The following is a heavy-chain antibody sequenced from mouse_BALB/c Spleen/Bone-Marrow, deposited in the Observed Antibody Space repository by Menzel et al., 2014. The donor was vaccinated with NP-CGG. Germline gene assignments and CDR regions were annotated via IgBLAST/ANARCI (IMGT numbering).Heavy chain of an antibody. CDR3: AREANWNFDY. J-gene: IGHJ2*01. CDR1: GYTFTSYY. D-gene: IGHD4-1*01. V-gene: IGHV1S56*01. Sequence: LQESGPELVKPGASVRISCKAAGYTFTSYYIHWVKQRPGQGLEWIGWIYPGNVNTKYNEKFKGKATLTADKSSSTSYFLLSILTSDDSAVYFRAREANWNFDYWGQGTTLTVSS. CDR2: IYPGNVNT.